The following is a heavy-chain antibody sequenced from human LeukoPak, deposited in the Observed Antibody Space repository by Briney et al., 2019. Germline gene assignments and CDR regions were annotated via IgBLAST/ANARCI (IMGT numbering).Heavy chain of an antibody. CDR2: ISGDGRTP. D-gene: IGHD3-10*01. Sequence: GGSLRLSCVGSGFGFSGNGMYWVRQPPGQGLEWVSGISGDGRTPSYAGSAHGRITVSRDDAKNTLYLQMKTLRAEDTDVSDCDWEVEKVPPTMGNYYDYYIWGQGKVATVTA. CDR3: DWEVEKVPPTMGNYYDYYI. V-gene: IGHV3-74*01. J-gene: IGHJ1*01. CDR1: GFGFSGNG.